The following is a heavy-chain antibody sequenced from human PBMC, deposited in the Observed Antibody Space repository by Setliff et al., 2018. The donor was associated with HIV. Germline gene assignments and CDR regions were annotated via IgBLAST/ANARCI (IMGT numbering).Heavy chain of an antibody. CDR1: GFTFSSYG. J-gene: IGHJ6*02. CDR3: ARSVIGYYYYGMDV. V-gene: IGHV3-48*01. D-gene: IGHD3-10*01. Sequence: PGGSLRLSCAASGFTFSSYGMHWVRQAPGKGLEWVSYISSSSSTIYYADSVKGRFTISRDNAKNSLYLQMNSLRAEDTAVYYCARSVIGYYYYGMDVWGQGTLVTVSS. CDR2: ISSSSSTI.